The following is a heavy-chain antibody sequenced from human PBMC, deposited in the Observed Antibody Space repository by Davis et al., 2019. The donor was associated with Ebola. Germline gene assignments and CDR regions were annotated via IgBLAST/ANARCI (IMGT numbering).Heavy chain of an antibody. Sequence: ASVKVSCKASGYTFTSYYMHWVRQAPGQGLEWMGIINPSGGSTSYAQKFQGRVTITADKSTSTAYMELSSLRSEDTAVYYCARDLASPVDYWGQGTLVTVSS. CDR2: INPSGGST. J-gene: IGHJ4*02. CDR1: GYTFTSYY. V-gene: IGHV1-46*01. CDR3: ARDLASPVDY.